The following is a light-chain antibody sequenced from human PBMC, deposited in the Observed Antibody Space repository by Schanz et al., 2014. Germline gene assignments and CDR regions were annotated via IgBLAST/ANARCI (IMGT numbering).Light chain of an antibody. J-gene: IGLJ1*01. CDR2: DNN. Sequence: QSVLTQPPSMSGAPGQRVTISCTGTSSNIGSGYDVHWYQCLPGTAPKLLIYDNNNRPSGVPDRFSGSKSATSASLAITGLQAEDEADYYCCSYAGSYTYVFGTGTKLTVL. V-gene: IGLV1-40*01. CDR3: CSYAGSYTYV. CDR1: SSNIGSGYD.